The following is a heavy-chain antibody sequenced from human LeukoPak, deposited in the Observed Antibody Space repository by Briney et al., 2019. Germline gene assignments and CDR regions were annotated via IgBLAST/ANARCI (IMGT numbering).Heavy chain of an antibody. V-gene: IGHV1-8*03. CDR1: GYTFTSYD. D-gene: IGHD3-9*01. CDR3: ARGWVLRYFDWLLPQPPNDAFDI. J-gene: IGHJ3*02. CDR2: MNPNSGNT. Sequence: ASVKVSCKASGYTFTSYDINWVRQATGQGLEWMGWMNPNSGNTGYAQKFQGRVTITRNTSISTAYMELSSLRSEDTAVYYCARGWVLRYFDWLLPQPPNDAFDIWGQGTMVTVSS.